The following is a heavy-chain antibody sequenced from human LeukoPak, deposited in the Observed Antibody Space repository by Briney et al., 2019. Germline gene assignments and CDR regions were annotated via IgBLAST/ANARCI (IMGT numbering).Heavy chain of an antibody. V-gene: IGHV4-59*05. D-gene: IGHD3-3*01. J-gene: IGHJ4*02. CDR1: GGSISSYY. CDR2: IYYSGST. Sequence: SETLSLTCTVSGGSISSYYWSWIRQPPGKGLEWIGSIYYSGSTYYNPSLKSRVTISVDTSKNQFSLKLSSVTAADTAVYYCATSIRFLEWLFDYWGQGTLVTVSS. CDR3: ATSIRFLEWLFDY.